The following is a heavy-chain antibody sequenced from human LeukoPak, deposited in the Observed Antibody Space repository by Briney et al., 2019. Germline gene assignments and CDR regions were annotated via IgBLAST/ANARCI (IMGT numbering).Heavy chain of an antibody. Sequence: SETLSLTCAVYGGSFSGYYWSWIRQPPGNGLEWIGEINHSGSTNYNPSLKSRVTISVDTSKNQFSLKLSSVTAADTAVYYCARGVDTAVDYWGQGTLVTVSS. D-gene: IGHD5-18*01. V-gene: IGHV4-34*01. CDR1: GGSFSGYY. J-gene: IGHJ4*02. CDR2: INHSGST. CDR3: ARGVDTAVDY.